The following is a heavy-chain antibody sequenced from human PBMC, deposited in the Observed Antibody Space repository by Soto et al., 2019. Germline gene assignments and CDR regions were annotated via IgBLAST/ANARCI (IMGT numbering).Heavy chain of an antibody. Sequence: EVQLVESGGGVVQPGRSLRLSCAASGFTFDDYAMHWVRQPPGTGLEWVAGTSWNSERIGYADSVRGRFTISRDNSRNTLYLQMNSLRAEDTAVYYCAKDAPGSGWLSDYWGQGTLVTVSS. CDR2: TSWNSERI. J-gene: IGHJ4*02. D-gene: IGHD3-22*01. V-gene: IGHV3-9*01. CDR3: AKDAPGSGWLSDY. CDR1: GFTFDDYA.